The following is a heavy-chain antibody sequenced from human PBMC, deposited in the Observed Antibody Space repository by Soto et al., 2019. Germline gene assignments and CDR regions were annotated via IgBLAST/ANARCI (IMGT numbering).Heavy chain of an antibody. CDR2: ISSSSSYI. D-gene: IGHD3-10*01. CDR3: ARVVSPDYYADY. V-gene: IGHV3-21*01. J-gene: IGHJ4*02. Sequence: EVQLVESGGGLVKPGGSLRLSCAASGFTFSSYSMNWVRQARGKGLEWVSSISSSSSYIYYADSVKGRFTISRDNAKNSLYLQMNSMRAEDTAVYYCARVVSPDYYADYWGQGTLVTVSS. CDR1: GFTFSSYS.